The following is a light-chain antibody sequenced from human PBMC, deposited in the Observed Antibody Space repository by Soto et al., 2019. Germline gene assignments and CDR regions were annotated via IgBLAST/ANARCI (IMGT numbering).Light chain of an antibody. V-gene: IGKV3-20*01. Sequence: IVIPQSRATLSMCAGERATRSCRASRSVGNNDLAWYQQRPGQAPNLLIYDASSRATGIPDRLSGSGSGTYFTLTISRLEPSDFAVFYCQQWGSSSTFGQGTRLYIK. CDR1: RSVGNND. J-gene: IGKJ5*01. CDR2: DAS. CDR3: QQWGSSST.